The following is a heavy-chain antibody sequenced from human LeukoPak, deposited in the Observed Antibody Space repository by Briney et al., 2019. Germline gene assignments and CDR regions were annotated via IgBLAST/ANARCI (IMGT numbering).Heavy chain of an antibody. CDR1: GGSFSGYY. J-gene: IGHJ4*02. D-gene: IGHD6-13*01. V-gene: IGHV4-34*01. CDR2: INHSGST. Sequence: SETLSLTCAVYGGSFSGYYWSWIRQPPGKGLEWIGEINHSGSTNYNPSLKSRVTISVDTSKNQFSLKLSSVTAADTAVYYCARGRSQFTSPHHQKLAASKYYFDYWGQGTLVTVSS. CDR3: ARGRSQFTSPHHQKLAASKYYFDY.